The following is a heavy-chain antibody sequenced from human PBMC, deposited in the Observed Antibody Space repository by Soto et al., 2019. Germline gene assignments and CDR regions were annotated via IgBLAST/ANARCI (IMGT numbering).Heavy chain of an antibody. CDR2: IYFSGSA. V-gene: IGHV4-59*08. Sequence: PSETLSLTCTVSGGSITSYYWSWIRQPPGKGLEWIGYIYFSGSANYNPSLKSRVTISVDTSKNQFSLKLSSVTAADTAVYYCARHPTVTEYYFDYWGQGTLVTVSS. CDR3: ARHPTVTEYYFDY. CDR1: GGSITSYY. D-gene: IGHD4-17*01. J-gene: IGHJ4*02.